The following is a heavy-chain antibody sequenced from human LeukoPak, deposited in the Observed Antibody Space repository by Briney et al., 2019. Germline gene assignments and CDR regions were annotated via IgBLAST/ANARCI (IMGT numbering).Heavy chain of an antibody. V-gene: IGHV3-23*01. CDR3: AKDPIAAASID. CDR2: ISGGGGST. Sequence: GGSLRLSCVASGFNFNIYAMSWVRQAPGKGPKWVSSISGGGGSTYYADSVKGRFTISRDNSKNTLSLQMNSLRAEDTAVYYCAKDPIAAASIDWGQGTLVTVSS. D-gene: IGHD6-13*01. J-gene: IGHJ4*02. CDR1: GFNFNIYA.